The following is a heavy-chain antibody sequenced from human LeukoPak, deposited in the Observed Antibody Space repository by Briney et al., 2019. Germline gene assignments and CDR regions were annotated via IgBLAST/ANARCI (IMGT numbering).Heavy chain of an antibody. V-gene: IGHV3-7*01. CDR3: ATDLVGATSGWFDP. Sequence: ETLSLTCAVYGGSFSGYYWSWVRQAPGKGLEWVANIKQDGSEKYFVDSVKGRFTISRDNAKNSLYLQMNSLRAEDTAVYYCATDLVGATSGWFDPWGQGTLVTVSS. CDR1: GGSFSGYY. D-gene: IGHD1-26*01. J-gene: IGHJ5*02. CDR2: IKQDGSEK.